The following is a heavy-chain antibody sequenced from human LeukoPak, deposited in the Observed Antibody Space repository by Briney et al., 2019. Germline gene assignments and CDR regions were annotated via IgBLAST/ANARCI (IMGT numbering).Heavy chain of an antibody. D-gene: IGHD3-10*01. V-gene: IGHV4-38-2*02. J-gene: IGHJ5*02. CDR2: IYHSGST. CDR1: GYSISSGYY. Sequence: SETLSLTCTVSGYSISSGYYWGWIRQPPGKGLEWIGSIYHSGSTYYNPSLKSRVTISVDTSKNQFSLKLSSVTAADTAVYYCARYYGSGSSEHWFDPWGQGTLVTVSS. CDR3: ARYYGSGSSEHWFDP.